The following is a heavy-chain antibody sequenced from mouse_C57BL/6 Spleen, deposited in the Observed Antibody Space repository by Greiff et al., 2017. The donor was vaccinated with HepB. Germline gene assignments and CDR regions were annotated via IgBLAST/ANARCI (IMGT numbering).Heavy chain of an antibody. D-gene: IGHD1-1*01. CDR3: ARRYGSSFYWYFDV. J-gene: IGHJ1*03. V-gene: IGHV5-6*02. CDR2: ISSGGSYT. Sequence: EVMLVESGGDLVKPGGSLKLSCAASGFTFSSYGMSWVRQTPDKRLEWVATISSGGSYTYYPDSVKGRFTISRDNAKNTLYLQMSSLKSEDTAMYYCARRYGSSFYWYFDVWGTGTTVTVSS. CDR1: GFTFSSYG.